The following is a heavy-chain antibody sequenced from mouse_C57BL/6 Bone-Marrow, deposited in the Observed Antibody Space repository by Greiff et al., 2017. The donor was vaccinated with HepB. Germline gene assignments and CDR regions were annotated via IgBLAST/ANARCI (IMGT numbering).Heavy chain of an antibody. V-gene: IGHV3-1*01. CDR2: ISYSGST. D-gene: IGHD1-1*01. Sequence: EVKLEESGPGMVKPSQSLSLTCTVTGYSITSGYDWHWIRHFPGNKLEWMGYISYSGSTNYNPSLKSRISITHDTSKNQFFLKLNSVTTEDTATYDCAREGYYGSSGWYFDVWGTGTTVTVSS. J-gene: IGHJ1*03. CDR1: GYSITSGYD. CDR3: AREGYYGSSGWYFDV.